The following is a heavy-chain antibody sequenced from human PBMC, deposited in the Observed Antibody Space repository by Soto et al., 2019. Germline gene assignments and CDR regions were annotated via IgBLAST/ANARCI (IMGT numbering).Heavy chain of an antibody. CDR2: ISSSGGST. Sequence: PGGSLRLSCAASGFTFSSYAMSWVHQAPGRGLEWVSIISSSGGSTYYADSVKGRFTISRDNSKNTLFLQMNSLRAEDTAVYFCAKDVFDVLTPTDYWGQGTLVTVSS. J-gene: IGHJ4*02. CDR1: GFTFSSYA. V-gene: IGHV3-23*01. CDR3: AKDVFDVLTPTDY. D-gene: IGHD3-9*01.